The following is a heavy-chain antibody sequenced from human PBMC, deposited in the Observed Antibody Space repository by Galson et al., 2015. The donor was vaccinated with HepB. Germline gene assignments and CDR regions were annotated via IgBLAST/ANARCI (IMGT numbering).Heavy chain of an antibody. D-gene: IGHD3-22*01. V-gene: IGHV1-18*04. CDR2: ISAYNGNT. Sequence: SVTVSCKASGSTFTSYGISWVRQAPGQGLEWMGWISAYNGNTNYAQKLQGRVTMTTGTSTSTAYMELRSLRSDDTAVYYCARAVYYDSSGYGNWFDPWGQGTLVTVSS. J-gene: IGHJ5*02. CDR3: ARAVYYDSSGYGNWFDP. CDR1: GSTFTSYG.